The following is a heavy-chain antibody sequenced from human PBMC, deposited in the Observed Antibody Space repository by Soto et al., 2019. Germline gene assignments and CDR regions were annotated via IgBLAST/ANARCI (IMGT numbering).Heavy chain of an antibody. J-gene: IGHJ4*02. Sequence: QVQMVQSGAEVKKPGASVKVSCKASGYTFTSFGITWVRQAPGQGLEWMGWISAYNGNTHYPQKLQGRVTMTTDTSTSTAYMELRSLRSDDTAVYFCARDRYGDYTNFDYWGQGTLFTVSS. V-gene: IGHV1-18*01. CDR3: ARDRYGDYTNFDY. CDR1: GYTFTSFG. CDR2: ISAYNGNT. D-gene: IGHD4-17*01.